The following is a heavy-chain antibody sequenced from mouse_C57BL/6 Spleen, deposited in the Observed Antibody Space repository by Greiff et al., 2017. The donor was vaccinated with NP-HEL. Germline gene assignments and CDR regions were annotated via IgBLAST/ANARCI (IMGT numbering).Heavy chain of an antibody. CDR1: GFTFSDYG. CDR2: ISSGSSTI. Sequence: DVMLVESGGGLVKPGGSLKLSCAASGFTFSDYGMHWVRQAPEKGLEWVAYISSGSSTIYYADTVKGRFTISRDNAKNTLFLQMTSLRSEDTAMYYCARGGALAMDYWGQGTSVTVSS. CDR3: ARGGALAMDY. V-gene: IGHV5-17*01. J-gene: IGHJ4*01. D-gene: IGHD6-1*01.